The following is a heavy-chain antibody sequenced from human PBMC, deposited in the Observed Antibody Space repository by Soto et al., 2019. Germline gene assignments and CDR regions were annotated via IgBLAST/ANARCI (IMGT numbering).Heavy chain of an antibody. V-gene: IGHV4-30-4*01. Sequence: SETLSLTCTVSGGSISSGDYYWSWIRQPPGKGLEWIGYIYYSGSTYYNPSLKSRVTISVDTSKNQFSLKLSSVTAADTAVYYGARKGGATMMGFLGNYYGMDVWGQGTTVTVSS. J-gene: IGHJ6*02. D-gene: IGHD3-22*01. CDR2: IYYSGST. CDR1: GGSISSGDYY. CDR3: ARKGGATMMGFLGNYYGMDV.